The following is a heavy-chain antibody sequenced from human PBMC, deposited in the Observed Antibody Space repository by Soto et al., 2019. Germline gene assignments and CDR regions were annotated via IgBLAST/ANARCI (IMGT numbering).Heavy chain of an antibody. CDR2: LYFYGSA. CDR3: ARVGTSESFFDY. J-gene: IGHJ4*02. D-gene: IGHD7-27*01. Sequence: EVHLVETGGGLVLPGGSLRLSCVVSGFTLSNHRMTWVRQAPGQGLEWVSDLYFYGSANYADSVRGRFTIFKDDSKNTLYLQMTNLRADDTALYYCARVGTSESFFDYWGQGTLVTVSP. CDR1: GFTLSNHR. V-gene: IGHV3-53*02.